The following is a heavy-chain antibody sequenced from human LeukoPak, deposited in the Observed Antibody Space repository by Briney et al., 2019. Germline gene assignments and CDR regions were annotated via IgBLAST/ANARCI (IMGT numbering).Heavy chain of an antibody. V-gene: IGHV3-74*03. CDR1: GFTVSSSY. CDR3: ARGSGYGVFDI. J-gene: IGHJ3*02. CDR2: INSDGSST. D-gene: IGHD5-12*01. Sequence: PGRSLRLSCAASGFTVSSSYMSWVRQAPGKGLVWVSRINSDGSSTTNADSVKGRFTISRDNAKNTLYLQMNSLRAEDTAVYYCARGSGYGVFDIWGQGTMVTVSS.